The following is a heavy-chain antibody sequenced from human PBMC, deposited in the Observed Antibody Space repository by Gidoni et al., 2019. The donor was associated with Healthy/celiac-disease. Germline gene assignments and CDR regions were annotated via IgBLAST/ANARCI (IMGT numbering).Heavy chain of an antibody. CDR3: ARGTAGFEDAFDI. CDR2: IYYSGST. V-gene: IGHV4-39*01. D-gene: IGHD2-15*01. CDR1: GGSISSSSYY. J-gene: IGHJ3*02. Sequence: QLQLQESGPGLVKPSETLSITCTVSGGSISSSSYYWGWIRQPPGKGLEWIGSIYYSGSTYYNPSLKSRVTISVDTSKNQFSLKLSSVTAADTAVYYCARGTAGFEDAFDIWGQGTMVTVSS.